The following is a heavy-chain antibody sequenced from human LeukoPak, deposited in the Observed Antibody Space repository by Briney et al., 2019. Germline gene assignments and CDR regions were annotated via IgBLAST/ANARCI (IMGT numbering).Heavy chain of an antibody. Sequence: PGGSLRLSCAASGFTFSSYEMNWVRQAPGKGLEWVSAISGSGGSTYYADSVKGRFTISRDNSKNTLYLQMNSLRAEDTAVYYCAKGRVKGAAAVTFDYWGQGTLVTVSS. V-gene: IGHV3-23*01. D-gene: IGHD6-13*01. J-gene: IGHJ4*02. CDR2: ISGSGGST. CDR3: AKGRVKGAAAVTFDY. CDR1: GFTFSSYE.